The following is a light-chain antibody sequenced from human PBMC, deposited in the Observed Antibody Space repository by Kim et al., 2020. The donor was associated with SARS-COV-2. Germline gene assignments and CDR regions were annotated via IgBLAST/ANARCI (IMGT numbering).Light chain of an antibody. V-gene: IGLV3-19*01. J-gene: IGLJ2*01. CDR2: GNN. CDR1: RLRSYY. CDR3: SSRDNSSNHLI. Sequence: ALEQTLKYTCRANRLRSYYATWYQQKPRQGPVFVIYGNNKRPSGSPDRFSGSRSGNTASLTITGAQEEDEAAYYCSSRDNSSNHLIFGGGTQLTVL.